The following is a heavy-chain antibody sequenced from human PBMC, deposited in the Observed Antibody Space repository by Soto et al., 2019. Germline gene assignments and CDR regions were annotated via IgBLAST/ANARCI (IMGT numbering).Heavy chain of an antibody. CDR1: GFTFSDFG. CDR2: ISYDGILK. J-gene: IGHJ6*02. D-gene: IGHD3-10*01. CDR3: AKDFKVSGGHYGSLNYYYGMDV. V-gene: IGHV3-30*18. Sequence: PGGSLRLSCAASGFTFSDFGMHWVRQAPGKGLEWVAIISYDGILKYYADSVKGRFTISSDTSKGAVYLQMNSLTPEDTAVYYCAKDFKVSGGHYGSLNYYYGMDVWGQGTTVTVSS.